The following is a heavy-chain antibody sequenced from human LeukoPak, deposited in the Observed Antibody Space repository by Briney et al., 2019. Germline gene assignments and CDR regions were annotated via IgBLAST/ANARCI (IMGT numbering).Heavy chain of an antibody. Sequence: GASVKVSGKVSGYTFTGLSMHWVRQAPGKGLEWMGGFDPEDGETIYAQKLQGRVTMTEDTSTDTAYMELSSLRSEDTAVYYCATKPITMVRGVIPDWGQGTLVTVSS. J-gene: IGHJ4*02. CDR1: GYTFTGLS. D-gene: IGHD3-10*01. V-gene: IGHV1-24*01. CDR2: FDPEDGET. CDR3: ATKPITMVRGVIPD.